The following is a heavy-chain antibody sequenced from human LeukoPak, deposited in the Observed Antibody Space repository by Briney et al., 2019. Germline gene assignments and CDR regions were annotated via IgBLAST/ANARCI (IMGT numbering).Heavy chain of an antibody. CDR3: ASLDSSSSVNFDY. V-gene: IGHV5-51*01. CDR2: IYIGDSDT. D-gene: IGHD6-6*01. Sequence: GESLKISCKGSGYSFPNYWIAWVRQMPGKGLEWMGIIYIGDSDTRYSPSFQGQVTISADKSISTAYLQWSSLKASDTAMYYCASLDSSSSVNFDYWGQGTLVTVSS. J-gene: IGHJ4*02. CDR1: GYSFPNYW.